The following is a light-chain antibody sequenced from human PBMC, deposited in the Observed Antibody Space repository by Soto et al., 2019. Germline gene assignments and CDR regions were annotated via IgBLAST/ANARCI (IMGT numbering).Light chain of an antibody. CDR1: SSDVGGYNY. CDR3: SSYTSNSFYV. V-gene: IGLV2-14*01. J-gene: IGLJ1*01. Sequence: QSVLTQPASVSGSPGQSITISCTGTSSDVGGYNYVSWYQQHPGKAPKLMIYEVGDRPSGLSNRFSGSKSGNTASLTISRLQTEDEADYYCSSYTSNSFYVFGTGTKVTVL. CDR2: EVG.